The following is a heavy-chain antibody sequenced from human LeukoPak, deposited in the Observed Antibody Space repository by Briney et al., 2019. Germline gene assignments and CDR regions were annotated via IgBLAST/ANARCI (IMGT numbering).Heavy chain of an antibody. CDR3: AKSARTNWNYVLDAFDI. V-gene: IGHV3-23*01. D-gene: IGHD1-7*01. J-gene: IGHJ3*02. Sequence: GGSLRLSCAASGFTFNNYAMDWVRQAPGKGLEWVSAISDSGGSTYYEDSVKGRFTISRDNSKNTLSLQMSSLRAEDTAVYYCAKSARTNWNYVLDAFDIWGQGTVVTVSS. CDR2: ISDSGGST. CDR1: GFTFNNYA.